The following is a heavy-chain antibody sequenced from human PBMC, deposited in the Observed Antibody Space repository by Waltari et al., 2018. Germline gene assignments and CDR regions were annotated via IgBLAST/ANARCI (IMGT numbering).Heavy chain of an antibody. J-gene: IGHJ6*03. CDR1: GGSISSYY. D-gene: IGHD3-10*01. V-gene: IGHV4-4*07. CDR2: IYTSGST. CDR3: ARGGWNYYYYYMDV. Sequence: QVQLQESGPGLVKPSETLSLTCPVSGGSISSYYWSWIRPPAGKGLEWIGRIYTSGSTNYNPSLKSRVTMSVDTSKNQFSLKLSSVTAADTAVYYCARGGWNYYYYYMDVWGKGTTVTVSS.